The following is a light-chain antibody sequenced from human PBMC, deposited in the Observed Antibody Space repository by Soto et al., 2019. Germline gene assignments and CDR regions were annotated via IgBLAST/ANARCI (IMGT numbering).Light chain of an antibody. CDR1: SSNIGSNS. CDR3: SSYTTSSTLV. CDR2: GNN. Sequence: QSVLTQPPSASGTPGQRVTISCSGSSSNIGSNSVTWYQQLPGTAPKFLIYGNNQRPSGVPDRFSGSKSGTSASLAISGLQSEDEADYYCSSYTTSSTLVFGTGTKVTVL. V-gene: IGLV1-44*01. J-gene: IGLJ1*01.